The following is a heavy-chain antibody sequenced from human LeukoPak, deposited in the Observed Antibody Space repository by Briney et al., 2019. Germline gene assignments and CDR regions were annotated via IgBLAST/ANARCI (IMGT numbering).Heavy chain of an antibody. CDR1: GGSISSSSYY. V-gene: IGHV4-61*05. D-gene: IGHD5-18*01. CDR3: ARGIREWIQLWSGWFDP. Sequence: PSETLSLTCTVSGGSISSSSYYWGWIRQPPGKGLEWIGYIYYSGSTNYNPSLKSRVTISVDTSKNQFSPKLSSVTAADTAVYYCARGIREWIQLWSGWFDPWGQGTLVTVSS. J-gene: IGHJ5*02. CDR2: IYYSGST.